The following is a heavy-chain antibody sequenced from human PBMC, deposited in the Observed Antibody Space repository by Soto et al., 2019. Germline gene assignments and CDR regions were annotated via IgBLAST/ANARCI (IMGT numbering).Heavy chain of an antibody. J-gene: IGHJ5*02. CDR1: GGSISSYY. CDR3: ARRVLGPCSWSNWFDP. Sequence: QVQLQESGPGLVKPSETLSLTCTVSGGSISSYYWSWIRQPPGKGLEWIGYIYYSGSTNYNPSLRIRVTLSVATSKNPSSLKLTSLPAAATAVYYCARRVLGPCSWSNWFDPWGQGTLVTVSS. V-gene: IGHV4-59*08. D-gene: IGHD6-13*01. CDR2: IYYSGST.